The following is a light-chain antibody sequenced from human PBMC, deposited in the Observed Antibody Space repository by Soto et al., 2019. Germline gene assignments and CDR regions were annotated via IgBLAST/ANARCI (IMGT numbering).Light chain of an antibody. Sequence: QSALTQPASVSGSPGSWITISCTGTSSDVGDYDYVSWYQQYPGKVPKLMLYDVTNRPSGISNRFSGSKSGNTASLTISGLQAEDEAHDYCSSYSSSSTHVVFGGGTKLTVL. CDR1: SSDVGDYDY. V-gene: IGLV2-14*03. J-gene: IGLJ3*02. CDR3: SSYSSSSTHVV. CDR2: DVT.